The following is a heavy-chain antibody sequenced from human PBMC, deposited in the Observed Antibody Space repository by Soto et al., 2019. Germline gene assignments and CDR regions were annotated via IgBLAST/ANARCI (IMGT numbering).Heavy chain of an antibody. Sequence: TLSLTCTVSGGSISSGDFCWSWIRQPPGKGLEWIGYIYYSGSTYYNPSLTSRVTISVDTSKNQFSLKLSSVTAADTAVYYCARAGGVRSNWLDPWGQGTLVTVSS. J-gene: IGHJ5*02. CDR1: GGSISSGDFC. D-gene: IGHD3-10*01. CDR2: IYYSGST. V-gene: IGHV4-30-4*01. CDR3: ARAGGVRSNWLDP.